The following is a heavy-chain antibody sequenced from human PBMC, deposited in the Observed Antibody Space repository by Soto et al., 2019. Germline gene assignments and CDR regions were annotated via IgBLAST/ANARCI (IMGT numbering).Heavy chain of an antibody. CDR1: GYSFTSYW. Sequence: PGESLKISCKGSGYSFTSYWIGWVRQMPGKGLEWMGNVYPDDSDIKYSPSFEGQVTMSVDKSISTAYLQWTSLRASDTAVYFCASRADTDYYYGMDVWGQGTTVTVSS. CDR3: ASRADTDYYYGMDV. CDR2: VYPDDSDI. D-gene: IGHD5-18*01. J-gene: IGHJ6*02. V-gene: IGHV5-51*01.